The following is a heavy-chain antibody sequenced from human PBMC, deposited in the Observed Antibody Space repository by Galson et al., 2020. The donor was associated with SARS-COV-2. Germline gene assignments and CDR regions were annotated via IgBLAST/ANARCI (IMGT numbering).Heavy chain of an antibody. CDR2: IYYSGST. J-gene: IGHJ2*01. CDR3: ARPHCSSTSCHFSHWYFDL. V-gene: IGHV4-59*08. D-gene: IGHD2-2*01. Sequence: ETSETLSLTCTVSGGSISSYYWSWIRQPPGKGLEWIGYIYYSGSTNYNPPLKSRVTISVDTSKNQFSLKLSSVTAADTAVYYCARPHCSSTSCHFSHWYFDLWGRGTLVTVSS. CDR1: GGSISSYY.